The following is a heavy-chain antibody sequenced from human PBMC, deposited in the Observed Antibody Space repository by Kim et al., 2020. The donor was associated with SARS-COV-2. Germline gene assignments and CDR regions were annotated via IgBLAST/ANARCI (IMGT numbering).Heavy chain of an antibody. CDR3: AREMRYFDSYYYYYGMDV. Sequence: KGRFTISRDNAKNSLYLQMNSLRAEDTAVYYCAREMRYFDSYYYYYGMDVWGQGTTVTVSS. J-gene: IGHJ6*02. V-gene: IGHV3-11*06. D-gene: IGHD3-9*01.